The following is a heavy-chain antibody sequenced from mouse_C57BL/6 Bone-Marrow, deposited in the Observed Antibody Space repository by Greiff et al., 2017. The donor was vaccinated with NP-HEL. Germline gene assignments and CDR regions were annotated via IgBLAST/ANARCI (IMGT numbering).Heavy chain of an antibody. D-gene: IGHD1-1*01. V-gene: IGHV3-6*01. J-gene: IGHJ1*03. CDR2: ISYDGSN. CDR3: SRDWKYGTYWNFDV. CDR1: GYSITSGYY. Sequence: VQLKQSGPGLVKPSQSLSLTCSVTGYSITSGYYWNWIRQFPGNKREWMGYISYDGSNKYNPSLKNRISITRDTSKNQFFLKLNSVTTEDTATYYCSRDWKYGTYWNFDVWGTGTTVTISS.